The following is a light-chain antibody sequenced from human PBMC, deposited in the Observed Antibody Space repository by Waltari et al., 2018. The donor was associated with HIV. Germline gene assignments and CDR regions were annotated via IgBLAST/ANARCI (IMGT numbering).Light chain of an antibody. J-gene: IGKJ1*01. Sequence: EIVLAQSPGTISLSPGERATLSCRASQAFTSTYLAWYQQKVGQAPRLLIYGASSRATGVPERFSGSASGTDFSLTINGLETEDSAVYYCHQYRTSPWTFGQGTRVEVK. V-gene: IGKV3-20*01. CDR2: GAS. CDR3: HQYRTSPWT. CDR1: QAFTSTY.